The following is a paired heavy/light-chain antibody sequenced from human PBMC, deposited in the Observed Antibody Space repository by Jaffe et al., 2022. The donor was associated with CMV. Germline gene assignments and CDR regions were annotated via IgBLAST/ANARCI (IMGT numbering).Heavy chain of an antibody. CDR3: ARSVRGSTFWAFDP. CDR2: TYYRSQWYS. D-gene: IGHD3-16*01. CDR1: GDSVSSDSAA. J-gene: IGHJ5*02. V-gene: IGHV6-1*01. Sequence: QVQLQQSGPGLVKPSQTLSLTCAISGDSVSSDSAAWNWIRQSPSRGLEWLGRTYYRSQWYSDYGVSVRSRITINRDTSKNQFSLQLNSVTPEDTAVYYCARSVRGSTFWAFDPWGQGALVTVSS.
Light chain of an antibody. CDR3: SSYAGSNNYVL. J-gene: IGLJ2*01. CDR2: EVS. V-gene: IGLV2-8*01. Sequence: QSALTQPPSASGSPGQSVTISCTGTSSDVGVFNYVSWYQQHPGKAPKLMIHEVSKRPSGVPDRFSGSKSGNTASLTVSGLQAEDEADYYCSSYAGSNNYVLFGGGTKLTVL. CDR1: SSDVGVFNY.